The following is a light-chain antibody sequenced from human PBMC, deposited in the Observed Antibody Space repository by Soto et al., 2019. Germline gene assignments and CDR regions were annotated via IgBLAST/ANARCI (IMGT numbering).Light chain of an antibody. CDR2: DAS. CDR3: QQYGSAPWT. V-gene: IGKV3-20*01. Sequence: EIVLTQSPGTRSLTLGERTTLXXRDSQSVSSSYLAWYQQKPSQAPRLXIYDASTRATGIPDRFSGSGSGTDSTLTISRLEPEDSAVYYCQQYGSAPWTFGQGTKVEIK. CDR1: QSVSSSY. J-gene: IGKJ1*01.